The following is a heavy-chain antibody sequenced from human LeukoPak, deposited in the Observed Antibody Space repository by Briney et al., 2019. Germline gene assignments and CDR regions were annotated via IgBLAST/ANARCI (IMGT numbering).Heavy chain of an antibody. CDR3: ARESGSTSGYFDY. V-gene: IGHV3-20*04. D-gene: IGHD1-26*01. CDR2: INWNGGST. Sequence: GGSLRLSCAASGFTFSSYDMSWVRQAPGKGLEWVSAINWNGGSTGYADSVKGRFTVSRDNAKNSLYLQMNSLRAEDTALYYCARESGSTSGYFDYWGQGTLVTVSS. CDR1: GFTFSSYD. J-gene: IGHJ4*02.